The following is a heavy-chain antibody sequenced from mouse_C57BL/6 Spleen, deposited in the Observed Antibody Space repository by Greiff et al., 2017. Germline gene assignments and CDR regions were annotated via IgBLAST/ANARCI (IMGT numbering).Heavy chain of an antibody. CDR3: AREVGSRWYFDV. V-gene: IGHV3-6*01. CDR1: GYSITSGYY. CDR2: ISYDGSN. D-gene: IGHD1-1*01. Sequence: VQLQQSGPGLVKPSQSLSLTCSVTGYSITSGYYWNWIRQFPGNKLEWMGYISYDGSNNYNPSLKNRISITRDTSKNQFFLKLNSVTTEDTATYYCAREVGSRWYFDVWGTGTTVTVSS. J-gene: IGHJ1*03.